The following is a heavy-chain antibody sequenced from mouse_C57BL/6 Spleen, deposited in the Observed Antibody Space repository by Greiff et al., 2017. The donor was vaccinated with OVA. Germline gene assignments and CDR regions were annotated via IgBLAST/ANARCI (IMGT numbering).Heavy chain of an antibody. V-gene: IGHV1-54*01. D-gene: IGHD1-3*01. Sequence: VQLQQSGAELVRPGTSVKVSCKASGYAFTNYLIEWVKQRPGQGLEWIGVINPGSGGTNYNEKFKGKATLTADKSSSTAYMQLSSLTSEDSAVYFCARQLGYWGQGTTLTVSA. CDR3: ARQLGY. CDR1: GYAFTNYL. CDR2: INPGSGGT. J-gene: IGHJ2*01.